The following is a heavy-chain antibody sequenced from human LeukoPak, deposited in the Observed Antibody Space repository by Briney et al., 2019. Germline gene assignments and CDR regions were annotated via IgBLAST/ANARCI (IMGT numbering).Heavy chain of an antibody. D-gene: IGHD2-8*01. V-gene: IGHV3-23*01. Sequence: GGSLRLSCAASGFAVNDNYMGWVRQAPGKGLEWVSGFTRNDETTSYADSVKGRFTISRDNSKNTLYLQMSSLRAEDTAVYYCAKVKVVGYSTFDYWGQGALVTVSS. CDR1: GFAVNDNY. J-gene: IGHJ4*02. CDR3: AKVKVVGYSTFDY. CDR2: FTRNDETT.